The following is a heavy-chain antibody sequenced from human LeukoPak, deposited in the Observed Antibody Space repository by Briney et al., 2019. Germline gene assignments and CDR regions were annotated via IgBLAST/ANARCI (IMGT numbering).Heavy chain of an antibody. CDR3: ARHIVFWPNRAFDT. Sequence: PSETLSLTCTVSGGSISSYYWSWIRQPPGQGREWIAYINYSGSTKYNPSLESRGTISVDTTENEVSLRLSSVTAADSAVYYCARHIVFWPNRAFDTWGQGTTVTVSS. V-gene: IGHV4-59*08. CDR2: INYSGST. CDR1: GGSISSYY. D-gene: IGHD2-15*01. J-gene: IGHJ3*02.